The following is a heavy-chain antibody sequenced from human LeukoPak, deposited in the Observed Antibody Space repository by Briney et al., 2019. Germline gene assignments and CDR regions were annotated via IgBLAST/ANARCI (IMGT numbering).Heavy chain of an antibody. V-gene: IGHV3-49*04. CDR3: IGGGADQVYDI. CDR2: IRSKAYRETT. CDR1: GFTFGDYA. Sequence: PGGSLRLSCTASGFTFGDYAMSWVRQAPGKGLEWVGFIRSKAYRETTEYAASVKGRFTISRDDSKSIAYLQMNSLKTEDTAVYYCIGGGADQVYDIWGQGTMVTVSS. J-gene: IGHJ3*02. D-gene: IGHD1-26*01.